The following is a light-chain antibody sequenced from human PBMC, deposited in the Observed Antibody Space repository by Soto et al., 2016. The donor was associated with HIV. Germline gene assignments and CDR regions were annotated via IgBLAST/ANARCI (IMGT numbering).Light chain of an antibody. Sequence: SYELTQPPSVSVSPGQTARITCSGDKLWEKYVSWYQQKPGQSPVLVIYQDAMRPSGIPERFSGSNSGNTATLTISRTQTMDEADYYCQAWDSSTGVFGGGTELTVL. J-gene: IGLJ2*01. V-gene: IGLV3-1*01. CDR3: QAWDSSTGV. CDR1: KLWEKY. CDR2: QDA.